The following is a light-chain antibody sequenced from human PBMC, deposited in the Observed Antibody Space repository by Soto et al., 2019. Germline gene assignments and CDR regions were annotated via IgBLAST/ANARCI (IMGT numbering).Light chain of an antibody. Sequence: QSVLTQPASVSGSPGQSITISCTGTTSDVGGYNYVSWYQYHPGKAPKLMIYDVSNRPSGISNRFSGSKSGNTASLTISGLQAEDEADYYCSSFTISRNTVRFGGGTK. J-gene: IGLJ2*01. CDR3: SSFTISRNTVR. CDR1: TSDVGGYNY. V-gene: IGLV2-14*01. CDR2: DVS.